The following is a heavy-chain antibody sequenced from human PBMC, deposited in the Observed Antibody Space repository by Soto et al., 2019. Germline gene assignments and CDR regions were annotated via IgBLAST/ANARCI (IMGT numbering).Heavy chain of an antibody. CDR3: ARGLPEGHYGMDV. CDR1: GGSFNGHY. V-gene: IGHV4-34*01. CDR2: INHSGST. Sequence: SETLSLTCAVYGGSFNGHYWSWIRQPPGKGLEWIGQINHSGSTNHSPSLKSRVTISVDTSKNQFSLKLSSVTAADTAVYYCARGLPEGHYGMDVWDQGTTVTVSS. J-gene: IGHJ6*02.